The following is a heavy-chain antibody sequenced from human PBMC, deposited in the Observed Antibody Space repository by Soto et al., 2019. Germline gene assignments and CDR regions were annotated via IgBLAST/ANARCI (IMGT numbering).Heavy chain of an antibody. D-gene: IGHD3-3*01. CDR1: GFTFSSYS. CDR2: ISSSSSTI. V-gene: IGHV3-48*02. Sequence: EVQLVESGGGLVQPGGSLRLSCAASGFTFSSYSMNWVRQAPGKGLEWVSYISSSSSTIYYADSVKGRFTISRDNAKNSLYLQMNSLRDEDTAVYYCARESRFLEWLSLNWFDPWGQVTLVTVSS. J-gene: IGHJ5*02. CDR3: ARESRFLEWLSLNWFDP.